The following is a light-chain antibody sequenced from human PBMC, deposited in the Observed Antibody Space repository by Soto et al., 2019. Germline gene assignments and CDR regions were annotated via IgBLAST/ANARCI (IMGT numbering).Light chain of an antibody. CDR3: QSYDATNQV. Sequence: NFMLTQPHSVSASPGKTVIISCTRSSGSIASNYVQWYQQRPGSSPTTVIYDDNQRPSGVPDRFSGSIDSSSNSASLTISGLETEDEADYYCQSYDATNQVFGGGTKLTVL. CDR2: DDN. CDR1: SGSIASNY. J-gene: IGLJ3*02. V-gene: IGLV6-57*01.